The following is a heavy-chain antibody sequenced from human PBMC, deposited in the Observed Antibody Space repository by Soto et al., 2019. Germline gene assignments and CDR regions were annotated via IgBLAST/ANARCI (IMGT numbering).Heavy chain of an antibody. Sequence: ASVKVSCKASDYTFTSYGIIWVRQAPGQGLEWIGWISVYNGNTNYAQKFRGRVTMTTDISTTTAYMEMRSLRSDDTAVDYCARSGSSWNLREFDYWGQGTLVTVSS. CDR2: ISVYNGNT. CDR1: DYTFTSYG. D-gene: IGHD6-13*01. J-gene: IGHJ4*02. V-gene: IGHV1-18*01. CDR3: ARSGSSWNLREFDY.